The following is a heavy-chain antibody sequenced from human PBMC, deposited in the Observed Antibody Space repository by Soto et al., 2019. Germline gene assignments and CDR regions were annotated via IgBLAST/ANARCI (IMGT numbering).Heavy chain of an antibody. J-gene: IGHJ1*01. CDR1: GYTFTNYG. V-gene: IGHV1-18*01. CDR2: ISGDNGYP. D-gene: IGHD2-15*01. Sequence: QVQLVQSGAEVKKPGAAVKVSCKASGYTFTNYGTSWVRQAPGQGLEYMGCISGDNGYPHYGQKVQARDIMTTDTSTNTADMALRSLRPADTAVYYGVRGPSLGCLQYWGQGTLVPVSS. CDR3: VRGPSLGCLQY.